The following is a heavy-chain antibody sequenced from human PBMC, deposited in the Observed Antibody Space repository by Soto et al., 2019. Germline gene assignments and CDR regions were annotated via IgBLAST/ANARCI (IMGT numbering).Heavy chain of an antibody. CDR3: ARVMGSSSEGFRYYYYYMDV. D-gene: IGHD6-6*01. V-gene: IGHV4-59*01. CDR2: IYYSGST. J-gene: IGHJ6*03. Sequence: SETLSLTCTVSGGSISSYYWSWIRQPPGKGLEWIGYIYYSGSTNYNPSLKSRVTISVDTSKNQFSLKLSSVTAADTAVYYCARVMGSSSEGFRYYYYYMDVWGKGTTVTVSS. CDR1: GGSISSYY.